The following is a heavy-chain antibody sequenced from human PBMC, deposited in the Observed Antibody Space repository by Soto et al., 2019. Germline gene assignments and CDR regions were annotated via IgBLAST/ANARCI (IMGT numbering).Heavy chain of an antibody. J-gene: IGHJ2*01. Sequence: EVQLLESGGGLVQPGGSLRLSCAASGLTFSTFAMNWVRQAPGKGLEWVSAISGNGNNVYYADSVKGRFSISRDNSKNTLFLQMSSLRAEDSAVYYCAKRGYFYESGGYCYLDLWGRGTLVTVSS. V-gene: IGHV3-23*01. CDR1: GLTFSTFA. CDR2: ISGNGNNV. D-gene: IGHD3-22*01. CDR3: AKRGYFYESGGYCYLDL.